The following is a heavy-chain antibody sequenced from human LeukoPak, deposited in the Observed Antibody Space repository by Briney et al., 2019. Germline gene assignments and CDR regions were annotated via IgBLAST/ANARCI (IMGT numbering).Heavy chain of an antibody. J-gene: IGHJ4*02. CDR1: GYTFTSYA. D-gene: IGHD3-9*01. CDR3: ARDNYDILTGYSPFDY. Sequence: ASVKVSCKASGYTFTSYAMHWVRQAPGQRLEWMGWINAGNGNTKYSQKFQGRVTITRDTSASTAYMELSSLRSEDTAVYYCARDNYDILTGYSPFDYWGQGTLVTVSS. CDR2: INAGNGNT. V-gene: IGHV1-3*01.